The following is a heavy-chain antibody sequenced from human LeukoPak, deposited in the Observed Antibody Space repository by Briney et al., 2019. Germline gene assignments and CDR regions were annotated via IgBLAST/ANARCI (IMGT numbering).Heavy chain of an antibody. Sequence: GSSVKVSCKASGGTFSSYAISWVRQAPGQGLEWMGGIIPIFGTANYAQKFQGRVTITADESTSTAYMELSSLRSEDTAVYYCARDFTRIAAAAEVAFDIWGQGTMVTVSS. CDR2: IIPIFGTA. D-gene: IGHD6-13*01. CDR3: ARDFTRIAAAAEVAFDI. CDR1: GGTFSSYA. V-gene: IGHV1-69*01. J-gene: IGHJ3*02.